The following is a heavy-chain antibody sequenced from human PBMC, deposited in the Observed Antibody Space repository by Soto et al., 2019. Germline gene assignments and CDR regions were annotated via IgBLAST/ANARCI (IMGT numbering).Heavy chain of an antibody. CDR2: INPSGGST. D-gene: IGHD6-19*01. CDR3: ARSSGWYEADAFDI. Sequence: SGRVDSDRSGCTVTSYYMQWVRQATGQGLEWMGIINPSGGSTSYAQKFQGRVTMTRDTSTSTVYMELSSLRSEDTAAYFCARSSGWYEADAFDIWGQGTVVPGFS. CDR1: GCTVTSYY. V-gene: IGHV1-46*01. J-gene: IGHJ3*02.